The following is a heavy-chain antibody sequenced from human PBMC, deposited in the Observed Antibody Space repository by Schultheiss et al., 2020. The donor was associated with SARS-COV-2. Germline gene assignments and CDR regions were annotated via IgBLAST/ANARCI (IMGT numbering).Heavy chain of an antibody. J-gene: IGHJ6*03. Sequence: SETLSLTCTVSGGSISSGGYYWSWIRQHPGKGLEWIGYIYYSGSTYYNPSLKSRVTISVDTSKNQFSLKLSSVTAADTAVYYCTRGDALRFLEWLPPYYMDVWGKGTTVTVSS. V-gene: IGHV4-31*03. CDR3: TRGDALRFLEWLPPYYMDV. CDR1: GGSISSGGYY. D-gene: IGHD3-3*01. CDR2: IYYSGST.